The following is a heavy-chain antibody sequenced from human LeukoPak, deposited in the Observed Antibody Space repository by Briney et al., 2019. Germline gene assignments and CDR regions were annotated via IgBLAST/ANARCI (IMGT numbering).Heavy chain of an antibody. V-gene: IGHV7-4-1*02. Sequence: ASVKVSCKASGYTFTSYAMNLVRQAPGQGLEWMGWINTNTGNPTYAQGFTGRFVFSLDTSVSTAYLQISSLKAEDTAVYYCARVGHSSSWYSDVIDYWGQGTLVTVSS. CDR3: ARVGHSSSWYSDVIDY. CDR2: INTNTGNP. J-gene: IGHJ4*02. D-gene: IGHD6-13*01. CDR1: GYTFTSYA.